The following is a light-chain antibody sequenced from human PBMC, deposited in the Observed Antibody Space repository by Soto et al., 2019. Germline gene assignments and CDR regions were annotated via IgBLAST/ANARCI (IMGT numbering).Light chain of an antibody. CDR3: QQSYNVLSWT. V-gene: IGKV1-5*01. J-gene: IGKJ1*01. CDR2: DAS. CDR1: QSISSW. Sequence: DIQMTQSPSTLSASVGDRVTITCRASQSISSWLAWYQQKPGKAPKLLIYDASSLESGVPSRFSGSGSGTEFTLTISSLQPDDFATYYCQQSYNVLSWTFGQGTKVEIK.